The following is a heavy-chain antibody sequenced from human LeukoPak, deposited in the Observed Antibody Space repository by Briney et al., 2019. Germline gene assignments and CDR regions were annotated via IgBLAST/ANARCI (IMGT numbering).Heavy chain of an antibody. D-gene: IGHD3-9*01. Sequence: SETLSLTCTVSGGSISSYYWSWIRQPPGKGLEWIGYIYYSGSTNYNPPLKSRVTISVDTSKNQFSLKLSSVTAADTAVYYCARAPEYYDILTGYHPYGMDVWGQGTTVTVSS. CDR3: ARAPEYYDILTGYHPYGMDV. CDR1: GGSISSYY. CDR2: IYYSGST. J-gene: IGHJ6*02. V-gene: IGHV4-59*01.